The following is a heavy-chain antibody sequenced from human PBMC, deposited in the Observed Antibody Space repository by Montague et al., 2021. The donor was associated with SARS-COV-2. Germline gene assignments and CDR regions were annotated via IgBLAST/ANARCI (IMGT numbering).Heavy chain of an antibody. CDR2: IRQDGSEI. J-gene: IGHJ3*02. V-gene: IGHV3-7*01. CDR1: GFTFSNYW. Sequence: SLRLSCPASGFTFSNYWLSWVRQAPGMGLKWVANIRQDGSEIYYLDSVKGRFTISRDNSKNSLSLQMNSLRAEDTALYFCARVSEGESNNSQYRAFDIWGQGTMVTVSS. CDR3: ARVSEGESNNSQYRAFDI. D-gene: IGHD1-1*01.